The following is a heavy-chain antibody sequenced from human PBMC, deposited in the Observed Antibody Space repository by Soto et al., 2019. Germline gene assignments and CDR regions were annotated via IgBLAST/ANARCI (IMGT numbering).Heavy chain of an antibody. CDR1: GGSISGHY. D-gene: IGHD6-19*01. CDR2: IFYNGGT. Sequence: SETLSLTCTVSGGSISGHYWTWVRQPPGKGLEWIGYIFYNGGTNYNPSLKSRVTISVDTSKNQFSLKLSSVSAADTAVYYCARVGSSGWSPDYWGPGTLVTVSS. CDR3: ARVGSSGWSPDY. V-gene: IGHV4-59*11. J-gene: IGHJ4*02.